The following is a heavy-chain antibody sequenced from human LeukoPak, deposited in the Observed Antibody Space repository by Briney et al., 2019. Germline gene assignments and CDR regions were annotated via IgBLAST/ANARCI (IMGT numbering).Heavy chain of an antibody. CDR2: IKSKTDGGTT. CDR1: GFTFSSYW. V-gene: IGHV3-15*01. D-gene: IGHD2-2*02. J-gene: IGHJ1*01. Sequence: PGGSLRLSCAASGFTFSSYWMSWVRQAPGKGLEWVGRIKSKTDGGTTVYAAPAKGRFTISRDDSKNTLYLQMNSLETEDTAVYYCTTNPRYCSSTSCYTEEYFQHWGQGTLVTVSS. CDR3: TTNPRYCSSTSCYTEEYFQH.